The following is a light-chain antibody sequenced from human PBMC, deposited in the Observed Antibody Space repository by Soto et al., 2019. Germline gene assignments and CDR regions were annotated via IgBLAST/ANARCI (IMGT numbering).Light chain of an antibody. CDR1: NSDVGGYNY. V-gene: IGLV2-14*01. CDR2: EVN. J-gene: IGLJ2*01. Sequence: QSALTQPASVSGSPGQSITISCTGTNSDVGGYNYVSWYQQHPGKAPKLMIYEVNNRPSGVSNRFSGSKSGNTASLTISGLQAEDEADYYCSSYTDSSTIFGGGTKLTVL. CDR3: SSYTDSSTI.